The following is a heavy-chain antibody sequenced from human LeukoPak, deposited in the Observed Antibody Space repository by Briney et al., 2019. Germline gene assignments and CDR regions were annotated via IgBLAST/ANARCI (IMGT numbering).Heavy chain of an antibody. D-gene: IGHD2-2*01. CDR2: IYHSGST. J-gene: IGHJ3*02. V-gene: IGHV4-38-2*01. Sequence: SETLSLTCAVSGYSISSGYYWGWIRQPPGKGLEWIGSIYHSGSTYYNPSLKGRVTISVDTSKNQFSLKLSSVTAADTAVYYCARRSVVVVPAAISSAFDIWGQGTMVTVSS. CDR1: GYSISSGYY. CDR3: ARRSVVVVPAAISSAFDI.